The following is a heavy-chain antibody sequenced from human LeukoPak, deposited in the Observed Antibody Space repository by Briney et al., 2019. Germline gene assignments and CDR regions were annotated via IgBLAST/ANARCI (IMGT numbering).Heavy chain of an antibody. CDR3: AREGDIAVAGTYYFDY. D-gene: IGHD6-19*01. V-gene: IGHV3-7*01. CDR1: GFTFSSYW. Sequence: SGGSLRPSCAASGFTFSSYWMSWVRQAPGKGLEWVANIKQDGSEKYYVDSVKGRFTISRDNAKNSLYLQMNSLRAEDTAVYYCAREGDIAVAGTYYFDYWGQGTLVTVSS. CDR2: IKQDGSEK. J-gene: IGHJ4*02.